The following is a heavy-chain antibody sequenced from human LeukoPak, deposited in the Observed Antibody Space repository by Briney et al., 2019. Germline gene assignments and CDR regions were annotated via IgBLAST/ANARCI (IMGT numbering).Heavy chain of an antibody. CDR1: GFTFSTYA. J-gene: IGHJ4*02. CDR3: AKDAPYVDMATMVKAYFFDY. V-gene: IGHV3-23*01. Sequence: GGSLRLSCAASGFTFSTYAMSWVRQAPGKGLEWVSGISGGGDSTSYADSVKGRFTISRDNSRNTLYLQMNSLRAEDTAIYYCAKDAPYVDMATMVKAYFFDYWGQGTLVTVSS. D-gene: IGHD5-24*01. CDR2: ISGGGDST.